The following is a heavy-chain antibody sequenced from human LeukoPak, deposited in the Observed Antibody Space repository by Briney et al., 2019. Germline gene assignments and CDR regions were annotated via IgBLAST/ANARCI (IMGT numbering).Heavy chain of an antibody. CDR2: IYSGGST. CDR1: GFTFSSYA. V-gene: IGHV3-66*01. Sequence: GGSLRLSCAASGFTFSSYAMSWVRQAPGKGLEWVSVIYSGGSTYYADSVKGRFTISRDNSKNTLYLQMNSLRAEDTAVYYCARVGGSLTFDPWGQGTLVTVSS. J-gene: IGHJ5*02. D-gene: IGHD1-26*01. CDR3: ARVGGSLTFDP.